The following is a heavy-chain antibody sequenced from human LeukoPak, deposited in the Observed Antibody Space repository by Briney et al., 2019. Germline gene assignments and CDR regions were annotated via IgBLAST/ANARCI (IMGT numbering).Heavy chain of an antibody. J-gene: IGHJ6*03. V-gene: IGHV3-73*01. D-gene: IGHD3-10*01. CDR1: GFTFSGSA. CDR2: IRSKANSYAT. CDR3: TRRPDKLWFGELLSDYYMDV. Sequence: GGSLRLSCAASGFTFSGSAMHWVRRASGKGLEWVGRIRSKANSYATAYAASVKGRFTISRDDSKNTAYLQMNSLKTEDTAVYYCTRRPDKLWFGELLSDYYMDVWGKGTTVTISS.